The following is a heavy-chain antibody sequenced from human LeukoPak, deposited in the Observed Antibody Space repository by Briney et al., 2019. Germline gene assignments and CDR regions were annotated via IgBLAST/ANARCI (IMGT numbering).Heavy chain of an antibody. J-gene: IGHJ3*02. V-gene: IGHV1-2*04. D-gene: IGHD3-9*01. CDR2: INPNSGGT. CDR3: ARGPVDFDSKGRNFAFDI. Sequence: GASVKVSCKASGYTFTGYYMHWVRQAPGQGLEWMGWINPNSGGTNYAQKFQGWVTMTRDTSISTAYMELSRLRSDDTAVYYCARGPVDFDSKGRNFAFDIWGQGTMVTVSS. CDR1: GYTFTGYY.